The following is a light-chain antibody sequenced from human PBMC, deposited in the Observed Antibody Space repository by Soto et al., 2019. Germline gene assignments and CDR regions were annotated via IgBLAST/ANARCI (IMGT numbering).Light chain of an antibody. CDR3: SSYTGSSTLVV. Sequence: QSALTQPASVSGSPGQSITLSCTGTSSDVGGYNYVSWYQQYPGKAPKLVIYEVSNRPSGVSNRFSGSKSGNTASLTISGLQAEDDADYYCSSYTGSSTLVVFGGGTKLTVL. J-gene: IGLJ2*01. CDR1: SSDVGGYNY. V-gene: IGLV2-14*01. CDR2: EVS.